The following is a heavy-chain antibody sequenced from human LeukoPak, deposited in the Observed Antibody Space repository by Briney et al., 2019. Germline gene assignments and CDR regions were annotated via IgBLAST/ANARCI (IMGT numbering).Heavy chain of an antibody. J-gene: IGHJ4*02. Sequence: SETLSLTCTVSGGSISSSSYFWAWIRQPPGKGLEWIGNIYYSGSTYYNPSLKSPFTISVDTSKNQFSLKLSSVTAADTAVYYCARVGDSSETDYWGQGTLVTVSS. V-gene: IGHV4-39*07. D-gene: IGHD3-22*01. CDR2: IYYSGST. CDR1: GGSISSSSYF. CDR3: ARVGDSSETDY.